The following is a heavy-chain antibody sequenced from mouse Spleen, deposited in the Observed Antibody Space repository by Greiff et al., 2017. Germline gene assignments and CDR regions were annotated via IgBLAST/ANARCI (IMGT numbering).Heavy chain of an antibody. CDR2: ISSGSSTI. Sequence: EVMLVESGGGLVQPGGSRKLSCAASGFTFSSFGMHWVRQAPEKGLEWVAYISSGSSTIYYADTVKGRFTISRDNPKNTLFLQMTSLRSEDTAMYYCARLHYDYFDYWGQGTTLTVSS. V-gene: IGHV5-17*02. CDR1: GFTFSSFG. D-gene: IGHD1-2*01. CDR3: ARLHYDYFDY. J-gene: IGHJ2*01.